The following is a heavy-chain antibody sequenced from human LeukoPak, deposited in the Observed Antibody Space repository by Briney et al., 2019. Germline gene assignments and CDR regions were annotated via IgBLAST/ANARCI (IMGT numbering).Heavy chain of an antibody. CDR1: GGSISSSSYY. V-gene: IGHV4-39*07. CDR3: ARKGVELDS. CDR2: IYYSGST. Sequence: PSETLSLTCTVSGGSISSSSYYWVWLRPPPGKGLEWIGSIYYSGSTYYHPSLKSRVTISVDTSKNQFSLKLSSVTAADTAVYYCARKGVELDSWGQGILVTVSS. D-gene: IGHD1-1*01. J-gene: IGHJ4*02.